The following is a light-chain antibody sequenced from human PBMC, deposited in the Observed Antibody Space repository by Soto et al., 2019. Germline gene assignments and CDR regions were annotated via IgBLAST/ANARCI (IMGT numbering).Light chain of an antibody. CDR2: GAS. CDR3: QQHNNWPEFT. J-gene: IGKJ3*01. V-gene: IGKV3-15*01. CDR1: QSVNSN. Sequence: EIVMTQSPATLSVSPGERATLSCRASQSVNSNLAWYQQQPGRAPRLLIYGASTRATGIPARFSGRGSGTEFTLTISSLQSEDFAVYYCQQHNNWPEFTFGPGTKVDIK.